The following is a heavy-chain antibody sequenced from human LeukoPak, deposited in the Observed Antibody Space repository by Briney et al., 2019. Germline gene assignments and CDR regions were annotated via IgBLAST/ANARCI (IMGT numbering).Heavy chain of an antibody. CDR3: ARDALWLIYYMDV. CDR2: IKSKTDGGTT. D-gene: IGHD3-16*01. J-gene: IGHJ6*03. CDR1: GFTFSNAW. V-gene: IGHV3-15*01. Sequence: GGSLRLSCAASGFTFSNAWMSWVRQAPGKGLEWVGRIKSKTDGGTTDYAAPVKGRFTISRDDSKNTLYLQMNSLKTEDTAVYYCARDALWLIYYMDVWGKGTTVTVSS.